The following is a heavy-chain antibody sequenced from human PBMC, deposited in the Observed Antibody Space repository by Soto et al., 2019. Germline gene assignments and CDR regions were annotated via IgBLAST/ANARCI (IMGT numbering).Heavy chain of an antibody. CDR3: ARGARYCTNGVCSPHFYYYYGMDV. V-gene: IGHV1-2*02. Sequence: ASVKVSCKASGYTFTGYYMHWVRQAPGQGLEGMGWINPNSGGTNYAQKFQGRGTMTRDTSISTAHKEQSRLRSDDTAVYYCARGARYCTNGVCSPHFYYYYGMDVWGQGTTVTVSS. J-gene: IGHJ6*02. CDR1: GYTFTGYY. D-gene: IGHD2-8*01. CDR2: INPNSGGT.